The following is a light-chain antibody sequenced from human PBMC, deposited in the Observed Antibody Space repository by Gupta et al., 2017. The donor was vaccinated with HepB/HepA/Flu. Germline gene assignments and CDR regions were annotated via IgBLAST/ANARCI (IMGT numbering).Light chain of an antibody. J-gene: IGKJ1*01. Sequence: IVLKQAPSTLSLSPGDRDTLSCRASQSVSSYLACYQQKPGQTPRLLIYHASNSATGIPARFSGSGSATDFPLTISSLAPADFAIYYCQQRSNWPWTFGQWTKVEIK. CDR3: QQRSNWPWT. V-gene: IGKV3-11*01. CDR1: QSVSSY. CDR2: HAS.